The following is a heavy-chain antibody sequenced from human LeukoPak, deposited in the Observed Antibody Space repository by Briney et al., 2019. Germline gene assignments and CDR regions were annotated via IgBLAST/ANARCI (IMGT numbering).Heavy chain of an antibody. CDR2: ISYDGSNK. CDR1: GFTFSSYA. V-gene: IGHV3-30-3*01. Sequence: GRSLRLSCAASGFTFSSYAMHWVRQAPGKGLEWVAVISYDGSNKYYADSVKGRFTISRDNSKNTLYLQMNSLRAEDTAVYYCARDGLGTAMVLATFDYWGQGTLVTVSS. CDR3: ARDGLGTAMVLATFDY. J-gene: IGHJ4*02. D-gene: IGHD5-18*01.